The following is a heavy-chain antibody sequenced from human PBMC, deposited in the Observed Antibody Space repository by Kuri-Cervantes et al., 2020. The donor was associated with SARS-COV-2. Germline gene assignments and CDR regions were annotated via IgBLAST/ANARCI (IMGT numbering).Heavy chain of an antibody. CDR2: IYYSGST. D-gene: IGHD5-12*01. Sequence: LRLSCTVTGASISNGGYYWSWTRQETGKGLEWTGYIYYSGSTYYNPSLKSRVTISVDTSKNQFSLELSSVTAADTAVYYCARSPREWVRIQWPTQLALSWFDPWGQGTLVTVSS. V-gene: IGHV4-31*02. CDR3: ARSPREWVRIQWPTQLALSWFDP. J-gene: IGHJ5*02. CDR1: GASISNGGYY.